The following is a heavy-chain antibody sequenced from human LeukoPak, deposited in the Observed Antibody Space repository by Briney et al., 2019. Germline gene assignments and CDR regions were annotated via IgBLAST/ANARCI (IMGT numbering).Heavy chain of an antibody. J-gene: IGHJ6*03. V-gene: IGHV1-8*01. CDR1: GYTFTSYD. CDR3: ARSGGATTHYYYCMDV. Sequence: ASVKVSCKASGYTFTSYDINRVRQATGQGLEWMGWMNPNSGNTGYAQKFQGRVAMTRNTSISTAYMELSSLRSEDTAVYYCARSGGATTHYYYCMDVWGKGTTVTVSS. D-gene: IGHD1-26*01. CDR2: MNPNSGNT.